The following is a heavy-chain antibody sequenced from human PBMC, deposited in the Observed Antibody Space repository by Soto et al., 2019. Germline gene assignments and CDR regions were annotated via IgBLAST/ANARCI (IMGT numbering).Heavy chain of an antibody. J-gene: IGHJ4*02. D-gene: IGHD2-2*02. CDR3: ATGGYCSSTSCYNFFDY. V-gene: IGHV5-51*01. CDR1: GYSFTTYW. CDR2: IYPGDSDT. Sequence: GESLKISCKGSGYSFTTYWIGWVRQMPGKGLEWMGIIYPGDSDTRYSPPFRGQVTISADKSISTAYLQWSSLKASDTAMYYCATGGYCSSTSCYNFFDYWGQGTLVTVSS.